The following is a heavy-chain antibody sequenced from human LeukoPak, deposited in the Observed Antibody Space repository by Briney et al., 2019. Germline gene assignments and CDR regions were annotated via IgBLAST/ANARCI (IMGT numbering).Heavy chain of an antibody. J-gene: IGHJ4*02. CDR2: IIPILAIA. Sequence: ASVKVSCKASGGTFSSYAISWVRQAPGQGLEWMGRIIPILAIANYAQKFQGRVTITADKSTSTAYMELSSLRSEDTAVYYCARGGIAAAGTPDYWGQGTLVTVSS. CDR3: ARGGIAAAGTPDY. V-gene: IGHV1-69*04. D-gene: IGHD6-13*01. CDR1: GGTFSSYA.